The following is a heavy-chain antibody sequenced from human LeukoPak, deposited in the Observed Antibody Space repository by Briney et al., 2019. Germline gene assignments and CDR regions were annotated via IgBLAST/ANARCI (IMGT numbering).Heavy chain of an antibody. D-gene: IGHD1-14*01. CDR1: GFTFSNYE. CDR2: IRSSGSSI. CDR3: ARGYGGNHK. Sequence: GGSLRLSCAASGFTFSNYEMNWVRQAPGKGLEWVSNIRSSGSSIYYADSVKGRFTISRDNAKNSLYLQMNSLRAEDTAVYYCARGYGGNHKWGQGTLVTVSS. V-gene: IGHV3-48*03. J-gene: IGHJ4*02.